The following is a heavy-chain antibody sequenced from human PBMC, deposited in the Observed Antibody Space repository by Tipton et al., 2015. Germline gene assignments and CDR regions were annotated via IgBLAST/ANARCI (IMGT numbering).Heavy chain of an antibody. CDR2: VYSSGST. CDR3: ASTAGVVATLDY. V-gene: IGHV4-31*03. J-gene: IGHJ4*02. D-gene: IGHD5-12*01. CDR1: GDSINSGGHY. Sequence: LRLSCTVSGDSINSGGHYWTWIRQHPGKGLEWIGNVYSSGSTYYNPSLKSRVTTSADTSKNQFSLKLSSVTAADTAVYYCASTAGVVATLDYWGQGTLVTVSS.